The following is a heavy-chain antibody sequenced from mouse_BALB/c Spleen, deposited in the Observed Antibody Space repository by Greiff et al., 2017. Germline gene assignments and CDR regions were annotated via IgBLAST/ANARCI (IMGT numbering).Heavy chain of an antibody. CDR2: IDPANGNT. J-gene: IGHJ2*01. D-gene: IGHD1-1*01. CDR1: GFNIKDTY. Sequence: VQLQQSGAGLVKPGASVKLSCTASGFNIKDTYMHWVKQRPEQGLEWIGRIDPANGNTKYDPKFQGKATITADTSSNTAYLQLSSLTSEDTAVYYCARTTGSGDFDYWGQGTTLTVSS. V-gene: IGHV14-3*02. CDR3: ARTTGSGDFDY.